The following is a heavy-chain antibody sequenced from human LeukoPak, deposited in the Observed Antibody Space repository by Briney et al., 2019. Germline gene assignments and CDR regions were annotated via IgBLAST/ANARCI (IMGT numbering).Heavy chain of an antibody. Sequence: PGGSLRLSCAASGLTFSSYAMSWVRRAPGKGLEWVSAISGSGGSTYYADSVKGRFTISRDNSKTTLYLQMNSLRAEDTAVYYCAKDRIVLMVYAIALDYWGQGTLVTVSS. D-gene: IGHD2-8*01. V-gene: IGHV3-23*01. CDR3: AKDRIVLMVYAIALDY. J-gene: IGHJ4*02. CDR2: ISGSGGST. CDR1: GLTFSSYA.